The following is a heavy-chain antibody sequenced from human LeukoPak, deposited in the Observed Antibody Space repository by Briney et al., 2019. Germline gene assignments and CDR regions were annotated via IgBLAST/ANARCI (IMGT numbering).Heavy chain of an antibody. V-gene: IGHV4-4*02. Sequence: KSSETLSLTCAVSGVSITDNWWSWVRQPPGKGLEWIGEILHTGPTNFNPSLKSRVTISMDKSKNQLSLRLNSVTAADTATYYCVRGGTYYLPYWGQGILVTVSS. CDR3: VRGGTYYLPY. CDR1: GVSITDNW. D-gene: IGHD1-26*01. J-gene: IGHJ4*02. CDR2: ILHTGPT.